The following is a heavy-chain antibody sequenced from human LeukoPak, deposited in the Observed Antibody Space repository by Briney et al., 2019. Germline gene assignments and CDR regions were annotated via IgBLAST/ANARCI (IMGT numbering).Heavy chain of an antibody. Sequence: SETLSLTCAVSGYSISSDNWWGWIRQPPGKGLEWIGYIYYSGSTLYNSSLKSRVTMSVDTSKNQFSLKLSSVTAVDTAVYYCARKIAAVGHFDYWGQGTLVTVPS. D-gene: IGHD6-13*01. J-gene: IGHJ4*02. CDR3: ARKIAAVGHFDY. V-gene: IGHV4-28*01. CDR2: IYYSGST. CDR1: GYSISSDNW.